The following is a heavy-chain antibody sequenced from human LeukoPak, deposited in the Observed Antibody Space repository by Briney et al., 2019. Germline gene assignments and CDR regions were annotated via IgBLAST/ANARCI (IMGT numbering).Heavy chain of an antibody. D-gene: IGHD1/OR15-1a*01. CDR1: GFTFSSYE. CDR2: ISSSGSTI. V-gene: IGHV3-48*03. Sequence: GGSLRLSCAASGFTFSSYEMNWVRQAPGKGLEWVSYISSSGSTIYYADSVKGRFTISRDNAKNSLYLQMNSLRAEDTAVYYCARTKEQYPWAFDIWGQGTMVTVSS. J-gene: IGHJ3*02. CDR3: ARTKEQYPWAFDI.